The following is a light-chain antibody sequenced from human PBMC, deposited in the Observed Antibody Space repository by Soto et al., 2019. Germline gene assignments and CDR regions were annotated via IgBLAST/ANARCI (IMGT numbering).Light chain of an antibody. Sequence: EIVLTQSPGTLSMSAGERATLSCRASQSVSSSYLAWYQQKPGQAPRLLIYGASRRVTGIPDRFSGSGSGTDFTLTISRLEPEDFAVYYCQQYASFLRTFGQGTKVEIK. CDR2: GAS. J-gene: IGKJ1*01. CDR1: QSVSSSY. V-gene: IGKV3-20*01. CDR3: QQYASFLRT.